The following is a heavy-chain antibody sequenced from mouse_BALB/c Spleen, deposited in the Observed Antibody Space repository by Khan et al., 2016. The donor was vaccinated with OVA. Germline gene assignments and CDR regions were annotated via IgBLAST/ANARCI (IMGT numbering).Heavy chain of an antibody. CDR3: ARSLYGYDPAWFAY. D-gene: IGHD2-2*01. V-gene: IGHV3-6*02. Sequence: EVKLLESGPGLVKPSQSLSLTCSVTGYSITSGYYCNWIRQFPGNKLEWMGYISYDGSNNYNPSLRNRISVTRDTSKNQFFLKLNSVTTEDTATYYCARSLYGYDPAWFAYWRQGTLVTVSA. CDR1: GYSITSGYY. CDR2: ISYDGSN. J-gene: IGHJ3*01.